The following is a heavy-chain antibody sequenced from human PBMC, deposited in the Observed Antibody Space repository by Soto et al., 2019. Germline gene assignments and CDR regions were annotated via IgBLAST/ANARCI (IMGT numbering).Heavy chain of an antibody. J-gene: IGHJ5*02. CDR2: IYYSGST. D-gene: IGHD6-13*01. V-gene: IGHV4-39*01. CDR1: GGSISSSSYY. Sequence: SETLSLTCTVSGGSISSSSYYWGWIRQPQGKGLEWIGSIYYSGSTYYNPSLKSRVTISVDTSKNQFSLKLSSVTAADTAVYYCARHRGIVAAGTNWFDPWGQGTLVTVSS. CDR3: ARHRGIVAAGTNWFDP.